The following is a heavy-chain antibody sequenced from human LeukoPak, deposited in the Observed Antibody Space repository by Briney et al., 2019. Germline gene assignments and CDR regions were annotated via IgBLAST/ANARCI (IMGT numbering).Heavy chain of an antibody. Sequence: KASVTLPLTCTVSGGSISSSSYYWGWIRQPPGKGLEWIGSIYYSGSTYYNPSLKSRVTISVDTSKNQFSLKLSSVTAADTAVYYCARHGSSVYDSAPYMYVWVKGTTVTVSS. V-gene: IGHV4-39*01. J-gene: IGHJ6*03. CDR2: IYYSGST. CDR1: GGSISSSSYY. CDR3: ARHGSSVYDSAPYMYV. D-gene: IGHD5/OR15-5a*01.